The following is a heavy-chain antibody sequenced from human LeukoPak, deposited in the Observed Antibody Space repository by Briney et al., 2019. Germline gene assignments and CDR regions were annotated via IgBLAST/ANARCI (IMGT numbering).Heavy chain of an antibody. Sequence: ASVKVSCKASGYTFSRNGISWVRQAPGQGLEWMEWISAYNGNTNYAQKLQGRVTMTTDTSTSTAYMELRSLRSDDTAVYYCARVELLPDYYGMDVWGQGTTVTVSS. CDR3: ARVELLPDYYGMDV. D-gene: IGHD2-15*01. V-gene: IGHV1-18*01. J-gene: IGHJ6*02. CDR2: ISAYNGNT. CDR1: GYTFSRNG.